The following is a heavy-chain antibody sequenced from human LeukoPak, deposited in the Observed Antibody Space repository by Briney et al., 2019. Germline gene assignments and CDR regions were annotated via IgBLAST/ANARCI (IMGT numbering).Heavy chain of an antibody. V-gene: IGHV5-51*01. J-gene: IGHJ4*02. CDR3: ARRDYDILTGYYNYFDY. CDR1: GYNFTSYW. CDR2: IYPGDSDT. Sequence: GESLKSSCKGSGYNFTSYWIGWVRQMPGKGLEWMGIIYPGDSDTRYSPSFQGQVTISADKSISTAYLQWSSLKASDTAMYYCARRDYDILTGYYNYFDYWGQGTLVTVSS. D-gene: IGHD3-9*01.